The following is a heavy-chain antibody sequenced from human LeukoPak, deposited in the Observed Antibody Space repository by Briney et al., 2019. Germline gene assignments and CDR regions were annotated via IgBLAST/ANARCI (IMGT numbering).Heavy chain of an antibody. D-gene: IGHD4-17*01. CDR3: ARGMDGDYVGAFDI. Sequence: PSETLSLTCTVSGGSISSFYWSWIRQPPGKGLEWIGYIYYSGSTNYNPSLKSRVTISVDTSKNQFSLKLSSVTAADTAVYYCARGMDGDYVGAFDIWGQGTMVTVSS. CDR2: IYYSGST. CDR1: GGSISSFY. V-gene: IGHV4-59*01. J-gene: IGHJ3*02.